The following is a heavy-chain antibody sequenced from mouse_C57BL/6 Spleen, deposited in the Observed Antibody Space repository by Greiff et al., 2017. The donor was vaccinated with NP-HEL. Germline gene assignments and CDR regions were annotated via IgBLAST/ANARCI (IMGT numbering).Heavy chain of an antibody. Sequence: QVQLKQSGAELVKPGASVKISCKASGYAFSSYCMNWVKQRPGKGLEWIGQIYPGDGDTNYNGKFKGKATLTADKSSSTAYMQLSSLTSEDSAVYFCARTWLRRTLDYWGQGTTLTVSS. D-gene: IGHD2-2*01. CDR3: ARTWLRRTLDY. CDR1: GYAFSSYC. V-gene: IGHV1-80*01. CDR2: IYPGDGDT. J-gene: IGHJ2*01.